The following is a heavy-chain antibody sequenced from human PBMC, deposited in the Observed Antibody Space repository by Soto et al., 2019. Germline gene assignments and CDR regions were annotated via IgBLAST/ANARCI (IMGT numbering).Heavy chain of an antibody. CDR3: GRVVVPAAMQVDY. V-gene: IGHV3-21*01. CDR2: ISSSSSYI. CDR1: GFTFSSYS. D-gene: IGHD2-2*01. J-gene: IGHJ4*02. Sequence: EVQLVESGGGLVKPGGSLRLSCAASGFTFSSYSMNWVRQAPGKGLEWVSSISSSSSYIYYADSVKGRFTISRDNAKNSLYLQMNSLRAEDTAVYYCGRVVVPAAMQVDYWGQGTLVTVSS.